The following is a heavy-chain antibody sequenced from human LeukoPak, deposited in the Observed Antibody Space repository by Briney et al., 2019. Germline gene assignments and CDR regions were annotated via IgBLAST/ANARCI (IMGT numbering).Heavy chain of an antibody. CDR1: GGSISSSSYY. Sequence: TSETLSLTCTVSGGSISSSSYYWGWIRQPPGKGLEWIGSIYYSGSTYYNPSLKSRVTISVDTSKNQFSLKLSTVTAADTAVYYRAREITMIVVVTHDAFDIWGQGTMVTVSS. V-gene: IGHV4-39*07. CDR2: IYYSGST. CDR3: AREITMIVVVTHDAFDI. D-gene: IGHD3-22*01. J-gene: IGHJ3*02.